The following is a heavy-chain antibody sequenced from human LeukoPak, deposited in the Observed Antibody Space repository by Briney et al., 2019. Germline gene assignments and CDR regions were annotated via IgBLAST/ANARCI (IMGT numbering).Heavy chain of an antibody. J-gene: IGHJ5*02. CDR1: EYTFTGHY. D-gene: IGHD3-10*01. Sequence: ASVKVSCKASEYTFTGHYIHWVRQAPGQGLEWMGRINPNTGGTHYAQMFQGRVTMTRDTSISTAYMGLSRLTSDDTAVYYCAREPMVRDFNWFDPWGQGTLVTVSP. V-gene: IGHV1-2*06. CDR3: AREPMVRDFNWFDP. CDR2: INPNTGGT.